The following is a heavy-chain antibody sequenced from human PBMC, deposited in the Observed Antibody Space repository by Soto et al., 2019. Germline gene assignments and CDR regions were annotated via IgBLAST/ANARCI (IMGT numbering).Heavy chain of an antibody. CDR2: IYYSGST. CDR1: GGSVSSGSYY. Sequence: SATLSLTCTVSGGSVSSGSYYWSWIRQPPGKGLEWIGYIYYSGSTNYNPSLKSRVTISVDTSKNQFSLKLSSVTAADTAVYYCAREPKLPYTNDYSTLYGMDVWGQGTTVTVSS. J-gene: IGHJ6*02. V-gene: IGHV4-61*01. D-gene: IGHD4-4*01. CDR3: AREPKLPYTNDYSTLYGMDV.